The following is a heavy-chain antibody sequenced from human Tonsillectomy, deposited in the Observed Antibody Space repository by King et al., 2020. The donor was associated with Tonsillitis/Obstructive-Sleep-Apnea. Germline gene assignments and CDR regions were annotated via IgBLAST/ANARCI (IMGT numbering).Heavy chain of an antibody. J-gene: IGHJ4*02. CDR3: ARVPNYDYVWGSYRYFDY. CDR1: GGSFSGYY. Sequence: VQLQQWGAGLLNPSETLSLTCAVYGGSFSGYYWSWIRQPPGKGLEWIGEINHSGSTNYNPSLKSRVTISVDTSKNQFSLKLSSVTAADTAVYYCARVPNYDYVWGSYRYFDYWGQGTLVTVSS. D-gene: IGHD3-16*02. V-gene: IGHV4-34*01. CDR2: INHSGST.